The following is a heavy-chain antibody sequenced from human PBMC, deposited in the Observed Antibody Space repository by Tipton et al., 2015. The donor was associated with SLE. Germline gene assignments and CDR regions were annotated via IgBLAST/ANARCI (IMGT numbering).Heavy chain of an antibody. J-gene: IGHJ4*02. CDR1: GFTFSDYS. CDR3: ARVWGTGSRGVDY. Sequence: SLRLSCEASGFTFSDYSMNWVRQAPGKGLEWVSSISRAGTYMYYADSVKGRFTISRDNTKNQFSLQLNSVTPEDTAVYYCARVWGTGSRGVDYWGQGTLVTVSS. D-gene: IGHD2-2*01. CDR2: ISRAGTYM. V-gene: IGHV3-21*01.